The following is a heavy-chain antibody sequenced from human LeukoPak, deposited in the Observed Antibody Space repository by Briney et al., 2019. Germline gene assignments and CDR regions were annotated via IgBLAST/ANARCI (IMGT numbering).Heavy chain of an antibody. V-gene: IGHV1-8*03. J-gene: IGHJ4*02. CDR3: ARGRSTGYPYYFEY. Sequence: ASVKVSCKASGYTFTSYDINWVRQATGQGLEWMGWMNPNSGSTGYAQKFQGRVTITRNASISTAYMELSGLRSEDTAVYYCARGRSTGYPYYFEYWGQGTLVTVSS. CDR1: GYTFTSYD. CDR2: MNPNSGST. D-gene: IGHD5-12*01.